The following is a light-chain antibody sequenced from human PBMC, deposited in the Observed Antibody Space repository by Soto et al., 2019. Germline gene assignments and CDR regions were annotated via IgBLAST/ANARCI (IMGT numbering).Light chain of an antibody. Sequence: QSALTQPPSVSGAPVQRVTISCTGSSSNIGAGFDVHWYQQLPGTAPKLLIYGNSNRPSGVPDRFSGSRSGTSASLAITGLQAEDEADYYCQSYDSSLTGSKVFGSGTKVTVL. CDR1: SSNIGAGFD. V-gene: IGLV1-40*01. J-gene: IGLJ1*01. CDR2: GNS. CDR3: QSYDSSLTGSKV.